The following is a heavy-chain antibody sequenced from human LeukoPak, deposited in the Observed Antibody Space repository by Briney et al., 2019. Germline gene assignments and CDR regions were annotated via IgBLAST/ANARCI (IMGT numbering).Heavy chain of an antibody. D-gene: IGHD3-16*02. CDR1: GFTFSNYG. Sequence: PGGSLRLSCAASGFTFSNYGMHWVRQAPGKGLEWVAVISYDGSNKYYADSVKGRFTISRDNSKNTLYLQMNSLRAEDTAVYYCAKDHMITFGGVIVGDAFDIWGQGTMVTVSS. V-gene: IGHV3-30*18. J-gene: IGHJ3*02. CDR3: AKDHMITFGGVIVGDAFDI. CDR2: ISYDGSNK.